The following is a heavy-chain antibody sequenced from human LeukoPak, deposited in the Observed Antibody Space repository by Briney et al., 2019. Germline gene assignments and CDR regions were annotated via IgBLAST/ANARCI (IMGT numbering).Heavy chain of an antibody. CDR2: VYYTGRT. V-gene: IGHV4-59*08. J-gene: IGHJ3*01. CDR3: ARHMSVSYDAFDL. Sequence: SETLSLTCSVSDGSTTGYYWSWIRQPPGKGLEWIAYVYYTGRTLYNPSLESRVTISVDTSKTQFSLTVTSVTAADTAVYNCARHMSVSYDAFDLWGRGTTVTVSS. CDR1: DGSTTGYY. D-gene: IGHD3-10*01.